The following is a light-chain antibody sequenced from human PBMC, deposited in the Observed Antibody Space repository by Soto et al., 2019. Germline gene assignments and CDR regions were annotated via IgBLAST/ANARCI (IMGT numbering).Light chain of an antibody. CDR3: HSYDSSLSGRYV. CDR1: SSNIGAGYD. V-gene: IGLV1-40*01. CDR2: GNS. Sequence: QAVLTQPPSVSGAPGQRVTISCTGSSSNIGAGYDVHWYQQLPGTAPKPLFYGNSNRPSGVHDPVSGSKSGPSASLAITGLHAEVEADYYCHSYDSSLSGRYVFGTGTKVTVL. J-gene: IGLJ1*01.